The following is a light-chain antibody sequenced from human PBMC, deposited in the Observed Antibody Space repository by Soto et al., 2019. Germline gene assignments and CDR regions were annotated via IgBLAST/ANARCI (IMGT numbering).Light chain of an antibody. V-gene: IGKV3-15*01. CDR1: QNVSSN. CDR2: GAS. Sequence: EIVMTQSPATLSVSPGERATLSCRATQNVSSNLAWYQQNPGQAPRVLIYGASTRANGTPARFSGSGSGTEFTLTISSLQSEDVAVYYCQQYNNWPFTFGPGTKVHIK. CDR3: QQYNNWPFT. J-gene: IGKJ3*01.